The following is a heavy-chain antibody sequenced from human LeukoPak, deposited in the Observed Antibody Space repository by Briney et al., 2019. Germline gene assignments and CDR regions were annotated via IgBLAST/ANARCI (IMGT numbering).Heavy chain of an antibody. CDR2: INHSGST. CDR1: GGSFSGYY. V-gene: IGHV4-34*01. D-gene: IGHD6-19*01. J-gene: IGHJ4*02. Sequence: PSETLSLTCAVYGGSFSGYYWSWIRQPPGKGLEWIGEINHSGSTNYNPSLKSRVTISVDTSKNQFSLKLSSVTAADTAVYYCASLPSLYSSGWYGYWGQGTLVTVSS. CDR3: ASLPSLYSSGWYGY.